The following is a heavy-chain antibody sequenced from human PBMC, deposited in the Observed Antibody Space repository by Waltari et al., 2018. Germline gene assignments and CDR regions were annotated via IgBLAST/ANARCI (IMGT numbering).Heavy chain of an antibody. J-gene: IGHJ6*02. CDR3: ARDEVIAADYYYYGMDV. D-gene: IGHD6-25*01. CDR1: GGSFSSYD. V-gene: IGHV1-69*05. CDR2: IIPIFGTA. Sequence: VKLVKSGAAVKKPGSSVKVSCKTSGGSFSSYDISWLRQAPGKGLEWMGGIIPIFGTANYAQTFQGRVTITTDESTSTAYMELSSLRSEDTAVYYCARDEVIAADYYYYGMDVWGQGTTVTVSS.